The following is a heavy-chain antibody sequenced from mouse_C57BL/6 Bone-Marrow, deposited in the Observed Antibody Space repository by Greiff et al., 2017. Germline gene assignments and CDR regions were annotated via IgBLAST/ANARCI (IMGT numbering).Heavy chain of an antibody. D-gene: IGHD3-1*01. V-gene: IGHV5-17*01. CDR2: ISSGSSTI. CDR3: ARGGYYFDY. Sequence: EVQLQESGGGLVKPGGSLKLSCAASGFTFSDSGMHWVRQAPEKGLAWVAYISSGSSTIYYADTVKGRFTISRDNAKNTLFLQMTSLRSEDTAMYYCARGGYYFDYWGQGTTLTVSS. J-gene: IGHJ2*01. CDR1: GFTFSDSG.